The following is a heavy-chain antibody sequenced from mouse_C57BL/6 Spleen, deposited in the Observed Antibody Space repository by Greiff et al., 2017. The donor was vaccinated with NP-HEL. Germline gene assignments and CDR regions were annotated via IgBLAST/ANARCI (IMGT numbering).Heavy chain of an antibody. CDR2: ISYDGSN. CDR1: GYSITSGYY. Sequence: EVQLQESGPGLVKPSQSLSLTCSVTGYSITSGYYWNWIRQFPGNKLEWMGYISYDGSNNYNPSLKNRISITRDTSKNQFFLKLNSVTTEDTATYYGARGSSFWYFDVWGTGTTVTVSS. V-gene: IGHV3-6*01. CDR3: ARGSSFWYFDV. J-gene: IGHJ1*03. D-gene: IGHD1-1*01.